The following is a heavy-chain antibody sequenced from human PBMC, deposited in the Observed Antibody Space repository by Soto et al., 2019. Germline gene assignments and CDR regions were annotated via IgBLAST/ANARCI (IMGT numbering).Heavy chain of an antibody. D-gene: IGHD1-26*01. V-gene: IGHV3-23*01. J-gene: IGHJ4*01. CDR3: EKSKYLELLFSFHE. CDR1: FITYP. Sequence: FITYPMAWVRQPPGKWLAWVSVITYSGGHSYYSDSVQGRFTISRDNSRNTLFLQMDSLRADETAVYLCEKSKYLELLFSFHEWGNRPLVTV. CDR2: ITYSGGHS.